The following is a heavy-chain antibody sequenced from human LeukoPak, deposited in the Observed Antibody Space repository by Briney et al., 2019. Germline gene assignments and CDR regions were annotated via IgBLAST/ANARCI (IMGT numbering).Heavy chain of an antibody. V-gene: IGHV3-21*01. Sequence: PGGSLRLSCAASGFTFSSYSMNWVRQAPGKGLEWVSSISSSSSYIYYADSVKGRFTIPRDNAKNSLYLQMNSLRAEDTAVYYCARVRYCSSTSCYPQRPYYYYYYGMDVWGQGTTVTVSS. CDR1: GFTFSSYS. CDR3: ARVRYCSSTSCYPQRPYYYYYYGMDV. CDR2: ISSSSSYI. D-gene: IGHD2-2*01. J-gene: IGHJ6*02.